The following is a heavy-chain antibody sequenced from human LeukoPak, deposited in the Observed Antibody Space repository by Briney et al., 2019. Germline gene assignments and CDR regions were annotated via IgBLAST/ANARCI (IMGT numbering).Heavy chain of an antibody. D-gene: IGHD6-19*01. CDR3: ARLYSSGWYFDY. J-gene: IGHJ4*02. V-gene: IGHV3-30*04. CDR2: ISYDGSNT. Sequence: GGSLRLSCAASGFTFSSYAMHRVRQAPGKGLEWVAVISYDGSNTYYADSVKGRFTISRDNSKNTLYLQMNSLRAEDTAVYYCARLYSSGWYFDYWGQGTLVTVSS. CDR1: GFTFSSYA.